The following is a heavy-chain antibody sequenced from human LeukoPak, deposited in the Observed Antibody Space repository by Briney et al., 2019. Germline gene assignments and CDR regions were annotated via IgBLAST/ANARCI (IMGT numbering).Heavy chain of an antibody. CDR3: AREATTTVVMRY. D-gene: IGHD4-23*01. J-gene: IGHJ4*02. CDR2: ISYDGSNK. Sequence: GGSLRLSCAASGFTFSSHAMHWVRQAPGKGLEWVAVISYDGSNKYYADSVKGRFTISRDNSKNTLYLRMNSLRAEDTAVYYCAREATTTVVMRYWGQGTLVTASS. V-gene: IGHV3-30-3*01. CDR1: GFTFSSHA.